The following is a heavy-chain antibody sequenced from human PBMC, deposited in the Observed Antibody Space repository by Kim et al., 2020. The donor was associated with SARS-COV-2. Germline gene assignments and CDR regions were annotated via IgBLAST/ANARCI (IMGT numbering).Heavy chain of an antibody. CDR2: ISSSSSYI. Sequence: GGSLRLSCAASGFTFSSYSMNWVRQAPGKGLEWVSSISSSSSYIYYADSVKGRFTISRDNAKNSLYLQMNSLRAEDTAVYYCARDDSFGVVIRVWGQGTLVTVSS. J-gene: IGHJ4*02. CDR1: GFTFSSYS. V-gene: IGHV3-21*01. D-gene: IGHD3-3*01. CDR3: ARDDSFGVVIRV.